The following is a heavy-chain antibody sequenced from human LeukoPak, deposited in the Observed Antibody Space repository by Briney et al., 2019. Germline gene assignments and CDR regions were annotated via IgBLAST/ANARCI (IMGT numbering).Heavy chain of an antibody. J-gene: IGHJ4*02. D-gene: IGHD1-26*01. Sequence: RASVKVSCKASGYTLTDYAINWVRQAPGQGLEWMGWISTKTGNPTYAQGFTGRFVFSLDTSVSTAYLQISSLKAEDTAIYYCARRVGAIMTTLFDYWGQGTQVTVSS. V-gene: IGHV7-4-1*02. CDR2: ISTKTGNP. CDR1: GYTLTDYA. CDR3: ARRVGAIMTTLFDY.